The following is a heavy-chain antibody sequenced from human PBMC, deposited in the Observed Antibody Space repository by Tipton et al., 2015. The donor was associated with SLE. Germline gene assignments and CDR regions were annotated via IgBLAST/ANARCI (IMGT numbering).Heavy chain of an antibody. J-gene: IGHJ5*02. V-gene: IGHV4-39*01. D-gene: IGHD3-3*01. CDR3: ARHGSDYDFWSGYSLSWFDP. CDR2: IYYSGST. Sequence: TLSLTCTVSGGSSSSSSYYWGWIRQPPGKGLEWIGTIYYSGSTYYNPSLKSRVTISVDTSKNLFSLKLSSVTAADTAVYYCARHGSDYDFWSGYSLSWFDPWGQGALVTVSS. CDR1: GGSSSSSSYY.